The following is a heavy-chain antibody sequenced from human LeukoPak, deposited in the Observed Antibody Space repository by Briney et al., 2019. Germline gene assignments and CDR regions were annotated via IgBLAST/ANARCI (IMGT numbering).Heavy chain of an antibody. V-gene: IGHV4-59*01. CDR2: IYYSGST. J-gene: IGHJ5*02. D-gene: IGHD3-16*01. CDR3: AREGGLGWFDP. Sequence: RSSETLSLTCTVSGGSISSYYWSWIRQPPGKGLEWIGYIYYSGSTNYNPSLKSRVTISQDTSKNQFSLKLSSVTAADTAVYYCAREGGLGWFDPWGQGTLVTVSS. CDR1: GGSISSYY.